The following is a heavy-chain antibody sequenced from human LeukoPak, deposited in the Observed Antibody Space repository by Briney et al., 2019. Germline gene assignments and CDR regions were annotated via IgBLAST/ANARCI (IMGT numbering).Heavy chain of an antibody. CDR1: GGSISSSSYY. Sequence: SQTLSLTCTVSGGSISSSSYYWGWIRQPPGKGLEWIGSIYYSGSTYYNPSLKSRVTISVDTSKNQFSLKLSSVTAADTAVYYCARDDSGSYIPEYWGQGTLVTVSS. D-gene: IGHD1-26*01. J-gene: IGHJ4*02. V-gene: IGHV4-39*07. CDR3: ARDDSGSYIPEY. CDR2: IYYSGST.